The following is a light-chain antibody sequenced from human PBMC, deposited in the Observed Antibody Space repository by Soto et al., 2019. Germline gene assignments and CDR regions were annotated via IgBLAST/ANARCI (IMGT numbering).Light chain of an antibody. CDR1: QSVSSN. J-gene: IGKJ4*01. CDR2: GAS. V-gene: IGKV3-15*01. Sequence: EKALTQSPVTLSLSPGERATLSCRTSQSVSSNLAWYQQRPGQAPRLLIYGASTRASGVPDRFSGSGSGTEFILTISSLQSEDSAVYYCQQYDVWPALTFGGGTKWISN. CDR3: QQYDVWPALT.